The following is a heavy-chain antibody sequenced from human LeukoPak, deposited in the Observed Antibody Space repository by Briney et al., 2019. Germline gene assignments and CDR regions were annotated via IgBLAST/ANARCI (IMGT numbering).Heavy chain of an antibody. CDR3: ARRAGAYSHPYDY. CDR2: ISGSGDST. J-gene: IGHJ4*02. CDR1: GFTFSNYG. Sequence: GGSLRLSCAASGFTFSNYGMSWVRQAPGKGLEWVSSISGSGDSTYYADSVKGRFTISRDNSKNTLYLQMNSLRAEDTAVYYCARRAGAYSHPYDYWGQGTLVTVSS. V-gene: IGHV3-23*01. D-gene: IGHD4/OR15-4a*01.